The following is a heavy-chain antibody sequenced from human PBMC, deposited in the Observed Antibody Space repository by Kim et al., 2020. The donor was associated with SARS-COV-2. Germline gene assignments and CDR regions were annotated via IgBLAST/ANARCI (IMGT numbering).Heavy chain of an antibody. CDR1: GFTFSSYD. Sequence: GGSLRLSCAASGFTFSSYDMHWVRQATGKGLEWVSAIGTAGDTYYPGSVKGRFTISRENAKHSLYLQMNSLRAGDTAVYYCARVQATTSGGNYYGMDVWGQGTTVTVSS. V-gene: IGHV3-13*04. J-gene: IGHJ6*02. CDR2: IGTAGDT. D-gene: IGHD5-12*01. CDR3: ARVQATTSGGNYYGMDV.